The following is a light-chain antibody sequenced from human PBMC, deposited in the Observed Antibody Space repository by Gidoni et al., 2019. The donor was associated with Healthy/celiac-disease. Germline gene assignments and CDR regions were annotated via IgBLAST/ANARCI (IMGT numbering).Light chain of an antibody. Sequence: SYVLTPPPSVSVAPGKTARITCGGNNIGSKTVNWYQQKPGKAPVLVIYYDSDRPSGIPERFSGSKAGNTATLTISRVEAGDEADYYCQVWDSSSDHPVFGGGTKLTVL. V-gene: IGLV3-21*04. J-gene: IGLJ3*02. CDR3: QVWDSSSDHPV. CDR2: YDS. CDR1: NIGSKT.